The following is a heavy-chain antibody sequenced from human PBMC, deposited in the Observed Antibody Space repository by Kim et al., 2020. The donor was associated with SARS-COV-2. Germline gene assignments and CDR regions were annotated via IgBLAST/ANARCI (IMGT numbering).Heavy chain of an antibody. CDR3: ARHCPCDYVWGSYRGPLYGMDV. V-gene: IGHV4-59*08. D-gene: IGHD3-16*02. J-gene: IGHJ6*02. CDR2: IYYSGST. Sequence: SETLSLTCTVSGGSISSYYWSWIRQPPGKGLEWIGYIYYSGSTNYNPSLKSRVTISVDTSKNQFSLKLSSVTAADTAVHYCARHCPCDYVWGSYRGPLYGMDVWGQGTPVTVSS. CDR1: GGSISSYY.